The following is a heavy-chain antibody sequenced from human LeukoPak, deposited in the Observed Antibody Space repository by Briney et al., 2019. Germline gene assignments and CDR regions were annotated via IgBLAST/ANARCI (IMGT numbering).Heavy chain of an antibody. CDR2: IRYDGSNK. J-gene: IGHJ6*02. V-gene: IGHV3-30*02. Sequence: PGGSLRLSCAASGFTFSSYGMHWVRQAPGKGPEWVAFIRYDGSNKYYADSVKGRFTISRDNSKNTLYLQMNSLRAEDTAVYYCATLVATNHYGMDVWGQGTTVTVSS. CDR1: GFTFSSYG. CDR3: ATLVATNHYGMDV. D-gene: IGHD5-12*01.